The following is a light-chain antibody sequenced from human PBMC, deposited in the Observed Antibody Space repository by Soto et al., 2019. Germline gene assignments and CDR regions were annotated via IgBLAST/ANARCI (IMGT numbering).Light chain of an antibody. V-gene: IGKV3-15*01. CDR3: QQYNNWPLT. CDR2: GAS. CDR1: QSVSSN. J-gene: IGKJ5*01. Sequence: EIVLTQSPATLSLSPGERATLSCRASQSVSSNLAWYQQKPGQVPRLLIYGASSRATGIPVRFSGSGSGTEFTLTISSLQSEDFAVYYCQQYNNWPLTFGQGTRLEIK.